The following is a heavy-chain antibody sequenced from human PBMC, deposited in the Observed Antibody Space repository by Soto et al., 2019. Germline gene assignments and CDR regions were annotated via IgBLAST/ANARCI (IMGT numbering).Heavy chain of an antibody. CDR1: GFTFDDYA. Sequence: GGSLRLSCAASGFTFDDYAMHWVRQAPGKGLEWVSGISWNSGSIGYADSVKGRFTISRDNAKNSLYLQMNSLRAEDTALYYCAKDRVRLPNAFDIWGQGTMVTVSS. J-gene: IGHJ3*02. CDR2: ISWNSGSI. V-gene: IGHV3-9*01. D-gene: IGHD4-17*01. CDR3: AKDRVRLPNAFDI.